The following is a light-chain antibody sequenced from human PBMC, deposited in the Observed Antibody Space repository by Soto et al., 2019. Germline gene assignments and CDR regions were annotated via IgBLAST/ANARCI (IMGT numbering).Light chain of an antibody. V-gene: IGKV1-5*01. J-gene: IGKJ1*01. CDR1: PGIGSY. Sequence: DIQMTQSPSTLSASLGDRVTITCRASPGIGSYFAWYQQKPGNVPKNLIYDASTLKSGVPSRFSGSGSGTDFTLTISSLQHDDFVIYYCQQYNSYWTFGQGTKVDIK. CDR2: DAS. CDR3: QQYNSYWT.